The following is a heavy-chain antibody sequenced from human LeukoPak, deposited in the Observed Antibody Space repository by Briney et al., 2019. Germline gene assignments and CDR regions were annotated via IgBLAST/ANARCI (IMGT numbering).Heavy chain of an antibody. CDR3: ARDLGNTGWYTFDY. J-gene: IGHJ4*02. CDR2: TYYRSKWYN. CDR1: GDSVPSYNGA. D-gene: IGHD6-19*01. V-gene: IGHV6-1*01. Sequence: SQTLPLTCHISGDSVPSYNGAWIWITQSPSRGLEGLGRTYYRSKWYNDYAGSLNGRITISPDTSKNQFSLHLNSVTPEDTAVYYCARDLGNTGWYTFDYWGQGILVTVSS.